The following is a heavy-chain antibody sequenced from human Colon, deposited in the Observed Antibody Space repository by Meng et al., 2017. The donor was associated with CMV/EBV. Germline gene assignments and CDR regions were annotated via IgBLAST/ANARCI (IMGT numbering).Heavy chain of an antibody. CDR1: GYSFATHW. V-gene: IGHV5-51*01. Sequence: GGSLRLSCKSSGYSFATHWIGWVRQMPGEDLEWIGMIHCGDSKTIYSPFFQGQVTISADKSTSTAYLQWGSLQVSDSAMYYCARHYDSSWFGYWGQGTLVTVS. CDR2: IHCGDSKT. J-gene: IGHJ4*02. CDR3: ARHYDSSWFGY. D-gene: IGHD6-13*01.